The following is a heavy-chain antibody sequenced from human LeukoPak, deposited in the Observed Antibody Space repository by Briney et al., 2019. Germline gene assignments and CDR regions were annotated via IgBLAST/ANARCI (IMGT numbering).Heavy chain of an antibody. CDR3: ARDRSPEGYYDSSHWDYYHGMDV. CDR1: GGSISNYY. D-gene: IGHD3-22*01. V-gene: IGHV4-59*01. Sequence: PSQTLSLTCTVSGGSISNYYWSWIRQPPGKGLEWIGYIYYSGSTNYNPSLKSRVTISVDTSKNQFSLNLSSVTAADTAMYYCARDRSPEGYYDSSHWDYYHGMDVWGQGTTVTVSS. J-gene: IGHJ6*02. CDR2: IYYSGST.